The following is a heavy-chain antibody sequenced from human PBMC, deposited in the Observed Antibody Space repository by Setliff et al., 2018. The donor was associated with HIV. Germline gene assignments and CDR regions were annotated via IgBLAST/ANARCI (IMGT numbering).Heavy chain of an antibody. Sequence: ASVKVSCKSSGYTFTAHHIHWVRQAPGQGPEWMGWIIPKSGETSYAEKFRGRVTMTRDTSLSTAYMELSWLTSDDTAVYYCARGWKGGYSGYDSGKTDRQFDYWGQGTLVTVSS. CDR3: ARGWKGGYSGYDSGKTDRQFDY. J-gene: IGHJ4*02. D-gene: IGHD5-12*01. V-gene: IGHV1-2*02. CDR1: GYTFTAHH. CDR2: IIPKSGET.